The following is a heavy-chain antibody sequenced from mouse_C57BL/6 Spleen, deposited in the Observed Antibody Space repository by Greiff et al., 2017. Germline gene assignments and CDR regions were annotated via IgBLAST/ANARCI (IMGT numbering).Heavy chain of an antibody. CDR1: GYTFTDYN. V-gene: IGHV1-18*01. CDR2: INPNNGGT. J-gene: IGHJ1*03. CDR3: ALWLRSYWYFDV. Sequence: VQLQQSGPELVKPGASVKIPCKASGYTFTDYNMDWVKQSHGKSLEWIGDINPNNGGTIYNQKFKGKATLTVDKSSSTAYMELRSLTSEDTAVYYCALWLRSYWYFDVWGTGTTVTVSS. D-gene: IGHD2-2*01.